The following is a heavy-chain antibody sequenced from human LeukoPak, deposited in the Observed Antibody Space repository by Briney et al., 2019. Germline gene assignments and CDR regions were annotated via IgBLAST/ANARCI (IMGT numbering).Heavy chain of an antibody. CDR2: ISYDGSNK. D-gene: IGHD6-13*01. V-gene: IGHV3-30*03. Sequence: GRSLRLSCAASGFTFSSYGMHWVRQAPGKGLEWVAVISYDGSNKYYADSVKGRFTISRDNSKNTLYLQMNSLRAEDTAVYYCARAVGTEPYSSSWYGDYWGQGSLVTVSS. CDR1: GFTFSSYG. J-gene: IGHJ4*02. CDR3: ARAVGTEPYSSSWYGDY.